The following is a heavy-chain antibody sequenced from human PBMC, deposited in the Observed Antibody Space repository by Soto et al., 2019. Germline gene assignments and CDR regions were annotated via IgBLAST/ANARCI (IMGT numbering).Heavy chain of an antibody. D-gene: IGHD2-8*02. CDR3: ERDKITGLFDY. V-gene: IGHV4-59*06. J-gene: IGHJ4*02. CDR1: GGSISSSS. Sequence: PSETLSLTCTVSGGSISSSSWNWIRQAPGKGLEWIGYIYYSGSTYYNPSLKSRVTISVDTSKNQFSLKLSSVTAADTAVYYCERDKITGLFDYWGQGTLVTVSS. CDR2: IYYSGST.